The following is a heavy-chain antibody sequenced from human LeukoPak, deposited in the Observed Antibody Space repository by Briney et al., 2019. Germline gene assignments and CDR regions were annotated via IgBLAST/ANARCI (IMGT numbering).Heavy chain of an antibody. V-gene: IGHV1-2*02. Sequence: ASVKVSCKTSGYTFTSYGISWVRQAPGQGLEWMGWINPNSGGTNYAQKFQGRVTMTRDTSISTAYMELSRLRSDDTAVYYCARDCIAVAGFDYWGQGTLVTVSS. CDR2: INPNSGGT. CDR1: GYTFTSYG. D-gene: IGHD6-19*01. J-gene: IGHJ4*02. CDR3: ARDCIAVAGFDY.